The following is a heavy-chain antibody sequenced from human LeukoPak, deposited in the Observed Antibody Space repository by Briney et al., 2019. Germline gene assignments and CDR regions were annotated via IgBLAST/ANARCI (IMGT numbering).Heavy chain of an antibody. CDR3: AKDMGYSSSSTFDY. D-gene: IGHD6-6*01. Sequence: GRSLRLSCVASGFTFDDYAMHWFRQPPGKGLEWVSGISWNSGRMDYADSVKGLFTISRDNAKNSLYLQMNSLRTEDMAFYYCAKDMGYSSSSTFDYWGRGTLVTVSS. V-gene: IGHV3-9*03. CDR2: ISWNSGRM. CDR1: GFTFDDYA. J-gene: IGHJ4*02.